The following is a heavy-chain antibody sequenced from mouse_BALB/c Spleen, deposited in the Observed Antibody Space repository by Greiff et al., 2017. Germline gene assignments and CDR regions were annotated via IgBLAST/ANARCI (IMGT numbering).Heavy chain of an antibody. CDR3: ARRDYYGFFDD. CDR1: GYTFSSYW. V-gene: IGHV1-9*01. D-gene: IGHD1-2*01. CDR2: ILPGSGST. Sequence: QVQLQQSGAELMKPGASVKISCKATGYTFSSYWIEWVKQRPGHGLEWIGEILPGSGSTNYNEKFKGKATFTADTSSNTAYMQLSSLTSEDSAVYYCARRDYYGFFDDWGQGTTLTVSS. J-gene: IGHJ2*01.